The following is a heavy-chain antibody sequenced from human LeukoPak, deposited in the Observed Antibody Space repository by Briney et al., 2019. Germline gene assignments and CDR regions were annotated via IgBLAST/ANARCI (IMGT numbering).Heavy chain of an antibody. V-gene: IGHV1-2*06. D-gene: IGHD3-16*01. CDR1: GYTFTGYY. Sequence: ASVKVSCKASGYTFTGYYMHWVRQAPGQGLKWMGRNNPNSGGTNYAQKFQGRVTMTRDTSISTAYMELNRLRSDDTAVYYCTRGEGWGPGYWGQGTLVTVSS. J-gene: IGHJ4*02. CDR3: TRGEGWGPGY. CDR2: NNPNSGGT.